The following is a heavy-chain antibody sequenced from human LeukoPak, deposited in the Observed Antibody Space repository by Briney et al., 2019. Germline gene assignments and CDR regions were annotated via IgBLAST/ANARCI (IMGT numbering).Heavy chain of an antibody. D-gene: IGHD3-10*01. V-gene: IGHV3-15*01. CDR3: TGESDYYYGMDV. CDR1: GFTISNAW. CDR2: IKSKTDGGTT. J-gene: IGHJ6*02. Sequence: GGSLRLSCAASGFTISNAWMSWVRQAPGKGLEWVGRIKSKTDGGTTDYAAPVKGRFTISRDDSKNTLYLQMNSLKTEDTAVYYCTGESDYYYGMDVWGQGTTVTVSS.